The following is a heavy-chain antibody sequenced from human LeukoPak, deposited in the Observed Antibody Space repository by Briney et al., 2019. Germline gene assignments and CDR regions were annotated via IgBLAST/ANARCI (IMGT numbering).Heavy chain of an antibody. D-gene: IGHD3-10*01. V-gene: IGHV1-24*01. CDR3: ATPRDYYGDYFDY. J-gene: IGHJ4*02. Sequence: ASVKVSCKVSGCTLTELSMHWVRQAPGKGLEWMGGFDPEDGETIYAQKFQGRVTMTEDTSTDTAYMELSSLRSEDTAVYCCATPRDYYGDYFDYWGQGTLVTVSS. CDR2: FDPEDGET. CDR1: GCTLTELS.